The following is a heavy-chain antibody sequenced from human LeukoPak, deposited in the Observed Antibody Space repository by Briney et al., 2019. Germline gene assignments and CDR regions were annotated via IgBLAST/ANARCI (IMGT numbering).Heavy chain of an antibody. J-gene: IGHJ4*02. CDR1: GFTFSSYG. V-gene: IGHV3-33*01. CDR3: ASDARARVGYSSSWYDY. CDR2: IWYDGSNK. D-gene: IGHD6-13*01. Sequence: QPGGSLRLSCAASGFTFSSYGMHWVRQAPGKGLEWVAVIWYDGSNKYYADSVKGRFTISRDNSKNTLYLQMNSLRAEDTAVYYCASDARARVGYSSSWYDYWGQGTLVTVSS.